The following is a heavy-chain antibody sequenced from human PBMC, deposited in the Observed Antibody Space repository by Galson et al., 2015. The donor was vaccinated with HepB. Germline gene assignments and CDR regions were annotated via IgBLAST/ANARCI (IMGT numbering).Heavy chain of an antibody. D-gene: IGHD6-13*01. CDR1: GYTFTSYG. J-gene: IGHJ4*02. Sequence: SVKVSCKASGYTFTSYGISWVRQPPGQGLEWMGWISAYNGNTNYAQKLQGRVTMTTDTSTSTAYMELRSLRSDDTAVYYCARVRMIAAARHFDYWGQGTLVSVSS. V-gene: IGHV1-18*04. CDR3: ARVRMIAAARHFDY. CDR2: ISAYNGNT.